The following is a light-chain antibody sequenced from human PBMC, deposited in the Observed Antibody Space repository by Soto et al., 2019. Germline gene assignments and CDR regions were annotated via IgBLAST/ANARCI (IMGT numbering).Light chain of an antibody. Sequence: QSVLTQPASVSGSPGQSITISCTGTSSDVGGYNHVSWYQIHPGKAPNLIIYEVTSRPSGVSYRFSGSKSGNSASLTISGLQAEDEADYYCSSYASSSSYVFGGGTKVTVL. CDR2: EVT. CDR3: SSYASSSSYV. V-gene: IGLV2-14*01. CDR1: SSDVGGYNH. J-gene: IGLJ1*01.